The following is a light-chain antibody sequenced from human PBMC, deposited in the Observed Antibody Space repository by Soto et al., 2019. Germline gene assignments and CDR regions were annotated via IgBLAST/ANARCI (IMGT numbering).Light chain of an antibody. J-gene: IGKJ4*01. Sequence: DIQITHSPSSVSASVVDRVTITFLASQGISSWLAWYQQKPGKAPKLLIYAASSLQSGVPSRFSGSGSGTDFTLTISSLQPEDFATYHCLKDYNYPLTFGGGTKVDIK. CDR2: AAS. CDR3: LKDYNYPLT. V-gene: IGKV1-12*01. CDR1: QGISSW.